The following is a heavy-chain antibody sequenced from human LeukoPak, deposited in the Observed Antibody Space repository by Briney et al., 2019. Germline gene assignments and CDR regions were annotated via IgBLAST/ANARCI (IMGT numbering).Heavy chain of an antibody. J-gene: IGHJ4*02. V-gene: IGHV4-59*01. Sequence: SETLSLTCTVSGGSISSYYWSWIRQPPGKGLEWIGYIYYSGSTNYNPSLKSRVTISVDTSKNQFSLKLSSVTAADTAVYYCARGSGGYSIAAAGTPFDYWGQGTLATVSS. CDR3: ARGSGGYSIAAAGTPFDY. CDR2: IYYSGST. CDR1: GGSISSYY. D-gene: IGHD6-13*01.